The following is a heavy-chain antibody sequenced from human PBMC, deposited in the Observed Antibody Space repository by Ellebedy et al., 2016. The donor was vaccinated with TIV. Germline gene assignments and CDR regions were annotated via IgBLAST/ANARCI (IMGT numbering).Heavy chain of an antibody. Sequence: ASVKVSCKASGYTFTDYYIHWVRQAPGQGLEWMGWINPNNGDTNYAQKFQGRVTMTSDTSISTAYMELSRLRSDDTAVYSCARLGVRRGFDYWGRGTLVTVSS. CDR2: INPNNGDT. CDR3: ARLGVRRGFDY. J-gene: IGHJ4*02. CDR1: GYTFTDYY. V-gene: IGHV1-2*02. D-gene: IGHD3-10*01.